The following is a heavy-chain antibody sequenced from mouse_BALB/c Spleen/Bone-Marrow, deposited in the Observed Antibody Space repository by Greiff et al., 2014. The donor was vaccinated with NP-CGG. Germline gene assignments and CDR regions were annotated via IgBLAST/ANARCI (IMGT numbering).Heavy chain of an antibody. CDR2: IYPGSGNT. CDR3: ARRGYFDY. Sequence: VKLMESGAELARPGASVKLSCKASGYTFTDYYINWVKQRTGQGLEWIGEIYPGSGNTYYNEKFKGKATLTADKSSSTAYMQLSSLTSEDSAVYFCARRGYFDYWGQGTTLTVSS. J-gene: IGHJ2*01. V-gene: IGHV1-77*01. CDR1: GYTFTDYY.